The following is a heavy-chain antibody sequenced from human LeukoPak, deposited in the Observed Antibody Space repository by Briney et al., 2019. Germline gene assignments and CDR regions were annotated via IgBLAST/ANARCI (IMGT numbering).Heavy chain of an antibody. CDR2: INHSGST. D-gene: IGHD6-13*01. CDR1: GGSFSGYY. Sequence: SETLSLTCAVYGGSFSGYYWSWIRQPPGKGLEWIGEINHSGSTNYNPSLKGRVTISVDTSKNQFSLKLSSVTAADTAVYYCARLSGSSWYFNYYYGMDVWGQGTTVTVSS. CDR3: ARLSGSSWYFNYYYGMDV. V-gene: IGHV4-34*01. J-gene: IGHJ6*02.